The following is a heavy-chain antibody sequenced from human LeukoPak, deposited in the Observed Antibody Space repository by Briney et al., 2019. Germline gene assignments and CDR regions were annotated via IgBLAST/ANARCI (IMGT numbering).Heavy chain of an antibody. J-gene: IGHJ3*02. CDR1: GFTVSRND. CDR2: IENGGST. Sequence: GGSLRLSCAASGFTVSRNDMSWVRQAPGKGLQWVSIIENGGSTYYAESVKGRLTISRDNSKNTLYLQMNSLRVEDTAVYYCARKVGYGYGIGIWGQGTMVTVSS. D-gene: IGHD4-17*01. V-gene: IGHV3-53*01. CDR3: ARKVGYGYGIGI.